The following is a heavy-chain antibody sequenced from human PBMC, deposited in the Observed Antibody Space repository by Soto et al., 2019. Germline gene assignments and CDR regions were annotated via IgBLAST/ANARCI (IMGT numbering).Heavy chain of an antibody. CDR1: GIIFSDLY. J-gene: IGHJ1*01. D-gene: IGHD2-2*02. CDR2: ISLSPGYT. V-gene: IGHV3-11*06. Sequence: GGSLRLSCAASGIIFSDLYISWIRQAPGKGLGRVSHISLSPGYTKYADSVKGRFTISRENKKNLLYLQMNSLRAEDTAAYYFARPVYLYHRGQGT. CDR3: ARPVYLYH.